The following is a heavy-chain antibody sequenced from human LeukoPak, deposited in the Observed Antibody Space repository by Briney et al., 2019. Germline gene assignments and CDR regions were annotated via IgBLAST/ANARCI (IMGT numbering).Heavy chain of an antibody. CDR1: GFTFSSYS. V-gene: IGHV3-7*01. Sequence: GGSLRLSCAASGFTFSSYSMNWVRQAPGKGLEWVANIKEDGTETYYVDSVKGRFTISRDNAKNSLYLQMNSLRAEDTAVYYCARALWSGPVYYGMDVWGQGTTVTVSS. J-gene: IGHJ6*02. D-gene: IGHD3-10*01. CDR2: IKEDGTET. CDR3: ARALWSGPVYYGMDV.